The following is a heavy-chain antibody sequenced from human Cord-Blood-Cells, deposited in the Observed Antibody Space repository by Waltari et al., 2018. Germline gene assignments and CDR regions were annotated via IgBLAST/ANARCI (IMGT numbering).Heavy chain of an antibody. Sequence: QLQLQESGPGLVKPSETLFLICTVSAGSISLSSYYRGWIRQTPGKGLEWIGSIYYSWRTYYNPSLKRRVTISVDTSKNQFSLKLSSVTAADTAVYYCARRRSSSSWYFDLWGRGTLVTVSS. D-gene: IGHD6-6*01. CDR2: IYYSWRT. CDR1: AGSISLSSYY. V-gene: IGHV4-39*01. CDR3: ARRRSSSSWYFDL. J-gene: IGHJ2*01.